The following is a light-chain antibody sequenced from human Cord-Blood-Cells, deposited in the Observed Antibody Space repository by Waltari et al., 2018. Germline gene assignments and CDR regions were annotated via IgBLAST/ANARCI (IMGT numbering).Light chain of an antibody. CDR1: SSAVGSYNL. CDR3: CSYAGSSTL. J-gene: IGLJ3*02. V-gene: IGLV2-23*02. CDR2: EVS. Sequence: QSALTQPASVSGSPGQSITISCTGTSSAVGSYNLVPWYQQHPGKAPKLMIYEVSKRPSGVSNRFSGSKSGNTASLTISGLQAEDEADYYCCSYAGSSTLFGGGTKLTVL.